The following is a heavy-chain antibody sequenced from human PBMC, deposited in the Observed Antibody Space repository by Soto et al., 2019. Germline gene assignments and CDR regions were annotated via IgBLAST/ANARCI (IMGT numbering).Heavy chain of an antibody. V-gene: IGHV4-31*03. Sequence: SETLSLTCTVSGGSISSGGYYWSWIRQHPGKGLEWIGYIYYSGSTYYNPSLKSRVTISVDTSKNQFSLKLSSVTAADTAVYYCASRWDDYIDYWGQGTLVTVSS. CDR3: ASRWDDYIDY. CDR2: IYYSGST. J-gene: IGHJ4*02. D-gene: IGHD1-26*01. CDR1: GGSISSGGYY.